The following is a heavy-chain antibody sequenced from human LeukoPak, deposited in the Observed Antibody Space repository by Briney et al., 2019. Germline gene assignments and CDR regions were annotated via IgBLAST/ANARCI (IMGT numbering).Heavy chain of an antibody. Sequence: GGSLRLSCAASGFTFSSYSMNWVRQAPGKGLEWVSVIYSGGSTYYADSVKGRFTISRDNSRNTLYLQMNSLRAEDTAVYYCAKGVGSRLYYFDYWGQGTLVTVSS. CDR1: GFTFSSYS. V-gene: IGHV3-66*01. J-gene: IGHJ4*02. CDR2: IYSGGST. D-gene: IGHD6-13*01. CDR3: AKGVGSRLYYFDY.